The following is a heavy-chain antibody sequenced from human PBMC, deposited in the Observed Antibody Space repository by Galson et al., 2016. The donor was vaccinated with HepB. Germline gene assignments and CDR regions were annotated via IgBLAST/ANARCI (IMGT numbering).Heavy chain of an antibody. J-gene: IGHJ6*02. CDR1: GGSFRTFA. CDR2: IIPMFGTP. D-gene: IGHD5-24*01. V-gene: IGHV1-69*01. Sequence: GGSFRTFAMNWVRQAPGQGLEWMGAIIPMFGTPNYAQKLRGRVTATADESTSTVYMELSSLRSEDTAVYYCGKVEDGYNRHYYYGMDVWGQGTTVTVSS. CDR3: GKVEDGYNRHYYYGMDV.